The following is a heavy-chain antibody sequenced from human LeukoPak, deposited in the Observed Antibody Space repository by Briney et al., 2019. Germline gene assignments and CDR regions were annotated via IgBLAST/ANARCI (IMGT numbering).Heavy chain of an antibody. CDR1: GGTFSSYA. CDR3: ARDDWSGGRGFDY. V-gene: IGHV1-69*04. J-gene: IGHJ4*02. CDR2: IIPILGIV. D-gene: IGHD2-21*01. Sequence: ASVKVSCKASGGTFSSYAISWVRQAPGQGLEWMGRIIPILGIVNYAQKFQGRVTITADKSTSTAYMELSSLRSEDTAVYYCARDDWSGGRGFDYWGQGTLVTVSS.